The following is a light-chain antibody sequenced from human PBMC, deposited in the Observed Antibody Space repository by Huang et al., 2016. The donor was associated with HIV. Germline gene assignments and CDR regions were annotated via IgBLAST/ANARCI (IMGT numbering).Light chain of an antibody. CDR1: HSVTSNF. J-gene: IGKJ3*01. CDR2: GAS. V-gene: IGKV3-20*01. Sequence: EIVLTQSPDTLSLSPGERATLSCRASHSVTSNFLAWYQQKPGQSPRLLIYGASRRASGIPDRFSGSGSGTDFTLTSTRLDPEDFAVYYCQQYGGSPLFTFGPGTKVDIK. CDR3: QQYGGSPLFT.